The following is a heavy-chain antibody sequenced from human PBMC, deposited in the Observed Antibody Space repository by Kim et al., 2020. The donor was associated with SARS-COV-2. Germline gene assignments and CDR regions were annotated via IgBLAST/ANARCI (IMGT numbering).Heavy chain of an antibody. CDR3: ARGWGGLMGFDY. J-gene: IGHJ4*02. V-gene: IGHV4-4*07. D-gene: IGHD3-3*01. Sequence: NYNPSLKRRVTMSVDTSKNQFSLKLSSGTAADTAVYYCARGWGGLMGFDYWGQGTLVTVSS.